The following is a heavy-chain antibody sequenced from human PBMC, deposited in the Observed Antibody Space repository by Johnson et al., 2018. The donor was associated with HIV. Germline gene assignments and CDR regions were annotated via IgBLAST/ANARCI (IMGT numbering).Heavy chain of an antibody. Sequence: QVQLVESGGGVVQPGRSLRLSCATSGFTFSNFGMHWVRQAPGKGLEWVAVISYDGSNKYYADSVQGRFTISRDNSKNTRYLQMNSMRAEDTAVYYCARAMGRWELDAALGAFDIWGQGTMVTVSS. CDR2: ISYDGSNK. D-gene: IGHD1-26*01. CDR3: ARAMGRWELDAALGAFDI. V-gene: IGHV3-30*03. J-gene: IGHJ3*02. CDR1: GFTFSNFG.